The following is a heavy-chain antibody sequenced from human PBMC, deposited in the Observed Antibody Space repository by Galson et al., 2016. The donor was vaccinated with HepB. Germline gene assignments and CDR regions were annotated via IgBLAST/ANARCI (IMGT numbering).Heavy chain of an antibody. CDR3: AKSWTDYSRDY. CDR2: ISYNSDNT. V-gene: IGHV3-23*01. Sequence: SLRLSCAGSGFAFSSYAMSWVRQAPGKGLEWVSDISYNSDNTYYADHVKGRFTTSRDNSENTLFLQVNSLRAEDTAVYYCAKSWTDYSRDYWGQGTLVTVSS. J-gene: IGHJ4*02. CDR1: GFAFSSYA. D-gene: IGHD3/OR15-3a*01.